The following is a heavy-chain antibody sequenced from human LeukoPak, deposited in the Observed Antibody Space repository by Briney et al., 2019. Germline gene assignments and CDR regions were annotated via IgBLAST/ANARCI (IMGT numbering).Heavy chain of an antibody. CDR1: GGSFSGYY. CDR3: ARAAYYYDSSLKRIYYFDY. Sequence: SETLSLTCAVYGGSFSGYYWSWIRQPPGKGLEWIGEINHSGSTNYNPSLKSRVTISVDTSKNRFSLKLSSVTAADTAVYYCARAAYYYDSSLKRIYYFDYWGQGTLVTVSS. D-gene: IGHD3-22*01. CDR2: INHSGST. V-gene: IGHV4-34*01. J-gene: IGHJ4*02.